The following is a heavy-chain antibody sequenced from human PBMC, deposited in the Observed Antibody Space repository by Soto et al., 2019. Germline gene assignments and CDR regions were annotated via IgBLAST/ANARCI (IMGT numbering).Heavy chain of an antibody. CDR1: GGSISSSSYY. CDR3: ARQAHYDFWSGYYILDYYYGMDV. D-gene: IGHD3-3*01. J-gene: IGHJ6*02. CDR2: IYYSGST. Sequence: SETLSLTRTVSGGSISSSSYYWGWIRQPPGKGLEWIGSIYYSGSTYYNPSLKSRVTISVDTSKNQFSLKLSSVTAADTAVYYCARQAHYDFWSGYYILDYYYGMDVWGQGTTVTVSS. V-gene: IGHV4-39*01.